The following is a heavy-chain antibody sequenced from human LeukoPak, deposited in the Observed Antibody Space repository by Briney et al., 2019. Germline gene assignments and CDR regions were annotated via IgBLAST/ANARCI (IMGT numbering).Heavy chain of an antibody. J-gene: IGHJ5*02. Sequence: PGRSLRLSCAASGFTFSSYAMHWARQAPGKGLEWVAVISYDGSNKYYADSVKGRFTISRDNSKNTLYLQMNSLRAEDTAVYYCAREGRSMVRGVTRSWFDPWGQGTLVTVSS. CDR1: GFTFSSYA. CDR2: ISYDGSNK. V-gene: IGHV3-30-3*01. D-gene: IGHD3-10*01. CDR3: AREGRSMVRGVTRSWFDP.